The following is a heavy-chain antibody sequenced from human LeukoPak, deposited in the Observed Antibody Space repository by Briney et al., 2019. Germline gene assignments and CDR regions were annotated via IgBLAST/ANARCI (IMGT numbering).Heavy chain of an antibody. CDR1: GYTFTSYD. J-gene: IGHJ4*02. Sequence: TSVKVSCKASGYTFTSYDFNWVRQATGQRPEWMGWMSPNSGDTGYAQKFQDRVTMTRNTSISTAYMELSSLRSDDTAVYYCARGPPNWGYDYWGPGTLVTVSS. V-gene: IGHV1-8*01. CDR3: ARGPPNWGYDY. D-gene: IGHD7-27*01. CDR2: MSPNSGDT.